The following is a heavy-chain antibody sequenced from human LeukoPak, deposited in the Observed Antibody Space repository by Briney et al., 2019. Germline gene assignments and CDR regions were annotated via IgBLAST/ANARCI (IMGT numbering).Heavy chain of an antibody. V-gene: IGHV1-69*04. J-gene: IGHJ4*02. CDR1: GGTFSSYA. D-gene: IGHD2-21*02. Sequence: ASVKVSCKASGGTFSSYAISWVRQAPGQGLEWMGRIIPILGIANYAQKFQGRVTITADKSTSTAYMELSSLRSEDTAVYYCARSVGGGDYYYFDYWGQGTLVTVSS. CDR3: ARSVGGGDYYYFDY. CDR2: IIPILGIA.